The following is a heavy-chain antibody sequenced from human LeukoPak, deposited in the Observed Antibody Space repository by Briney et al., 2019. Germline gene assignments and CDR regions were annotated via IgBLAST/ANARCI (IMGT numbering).Heavy chain of an antibody. CDR3: ARTRRVPAGIRDNAFDI. D-gene: IGHD2-2*01. Sequence: SVKVSCKASGGTFSSYAISWVRQAPGQGLEWMGGIILIFGTANYAQKFQGRVTITADESTSTAYMELSSLRSEDTAVYYCARTRRVPAGIRDNAFDIWGQGTMVTVSS. CDR2: IILIFGTA. CDR1: GGTFSSYA. J-gene: IGHJ3*02. V-gene: IGHV1-69*13.